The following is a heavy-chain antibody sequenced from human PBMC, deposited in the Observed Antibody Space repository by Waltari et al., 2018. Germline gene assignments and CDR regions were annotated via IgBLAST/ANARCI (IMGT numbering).Heavy chain of an antibody. V-gene: IGHV1-2*02. D-gene: IGHD3-3*01. J-gene: IGHJ4*02. CDR3: ARSYYDFWSGYSPSFDY. CDR1: GYTFTGYY. CDR2: INPNSGGT. Sequence: QVQLVQSGAEVKKPGASVKVSCKASGYTFTGYYMHWVRQAPGQGREWMGWINPNSGGTNYAQKCQGRVTMTRDTSISTAYMELSRLRSDDTAVYYCARSYYDFWSGYSPSFDYWGQGTLVTVSS.